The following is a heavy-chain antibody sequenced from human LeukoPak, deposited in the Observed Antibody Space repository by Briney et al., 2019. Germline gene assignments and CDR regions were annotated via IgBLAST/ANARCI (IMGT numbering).Heavy chain of an antibody. J-gene: IGHJ6*02. CDR3: AKDREGSGWYLNYYGMDV. Sequence: SGGSLRLSCAASGFTFSTYDMHWVRQAPGKGLQWVTFIRYDGNSESYADSVKGRFIISRDNSKNTLYLQMNSLRAEDTALYFCAKDREGSGWYLNYYGMDVWGQGTTVTVSS. CDR2: IRYDGNSE. D-gene: IGHD6-19*01. V-gene: IGHV3-30*02. CDR1: GFTFSTYD.